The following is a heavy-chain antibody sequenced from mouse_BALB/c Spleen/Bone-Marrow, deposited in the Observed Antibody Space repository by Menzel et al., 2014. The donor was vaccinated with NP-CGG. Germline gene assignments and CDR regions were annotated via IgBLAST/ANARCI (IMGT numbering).Heavy chain of an antibody. CDR1: GYTFTCYW. Sequence: VQLKESGTVLARPGASVKMSCKASGYTFTCYWMHWVKQRPGQGLEWIGAIYPGNSDTSYNQKFKGKAKLTAVTSTSTAYMDLSSLTNEDSAIYYCTRGITTVVATRAMDYWGQGTSVTVSS. J-gene: IGHJ4*01. CDR2: IYPGNSDT. V-gene: IGHV1-5*01. CDR3: TRGITTVVATRAMDY. D-gene: IGHD1-1*01.